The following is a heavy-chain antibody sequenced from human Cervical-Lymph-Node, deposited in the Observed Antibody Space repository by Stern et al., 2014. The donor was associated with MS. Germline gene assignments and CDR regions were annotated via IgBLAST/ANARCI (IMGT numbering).Heavy chain of an antibody. CDR1: GCTLSTYG. J-gene: IGHJ2*01. CDR3: ARYRSAVDWYFDL. D-gene: IGHD3-10*01. CDR2: ISPMFGIS. V-gene: IGHV1-69*01. Sequence: VQLVQSGAEVNKPGSSVKVSCKASGCTLSTYGFSWVRQAPGQGLEWMGVISPMFGISYSAQKFQGRVTMTADESTSTAYMELSSLRADDTAVYYCARYRSAVDWYFDLWGRGTLVTVSS.